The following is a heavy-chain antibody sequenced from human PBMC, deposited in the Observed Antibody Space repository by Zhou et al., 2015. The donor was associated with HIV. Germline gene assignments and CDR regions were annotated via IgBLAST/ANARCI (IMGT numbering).Heavy chain of an antibody. D-gene: IGHD3-22*01. CDR3: ATGTRVVAASYGMDV. V-gene: IGHV1-69*12. J-gene: IGHJ6*02. Sequence: QVQLVQSGAEVKKPGSSVKVSCKASGGTFSSYAISWVRQAPGQGLEWMGGIIPIFGTAYYAQNFQGRLTITADESTSTAYMELYSLRSEDTAVYYCATGTRVVAASYGMDVWGHGTTVTGLL. CDR1: GGTFSSYA. CDR2: IIPIFGTA.